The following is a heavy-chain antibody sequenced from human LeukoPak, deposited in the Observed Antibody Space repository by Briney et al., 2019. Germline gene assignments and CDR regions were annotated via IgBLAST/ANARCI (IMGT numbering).Heavy chain of an antibody. CDR3: ARETTNTVTSDF. D-gene: IGHD4-17*01. Sequence: ASVKVSCKASGYTFTSYGISWVRQAPGQGLEWMGWISTYSGCTNYAQKFQGRVTMTIDTSTNTAYMELRSLRSDDTAFYYCARETTNTVTSDFWGQGTLVTVSS. V-gene: IGHV1-18*01. J-gene: IGHJ4*02. CDR2: ISTYSGCT. CDR1: GYTFTSYG.